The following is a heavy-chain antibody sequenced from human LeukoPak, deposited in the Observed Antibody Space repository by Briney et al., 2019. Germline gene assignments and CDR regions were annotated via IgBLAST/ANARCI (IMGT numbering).Heavy chain of an antibody. CDR2: IKGKTDGGTT. J-gene: IGHJ4*02. CDR1: GFTFSNAW. V-gene: IGHV3-15*01. CDR3: TTDEWELHFDY. Sequence: GGPLRFSCAPPGFTFSNAWMSWVRQAPGKGLEWVGRIKGKTDGGTTDYAAPVKGRFTISRDDSKNTLYLQMNSLKTEDTAVYYCTTDEWELHFDYWGQGTLVTVSS. D-gene: IGHD1-26*01.